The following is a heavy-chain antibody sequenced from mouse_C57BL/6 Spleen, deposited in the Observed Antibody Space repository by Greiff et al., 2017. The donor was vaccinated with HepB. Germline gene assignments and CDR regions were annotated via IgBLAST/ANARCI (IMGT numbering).Heavy chain of an antibody. Sequence: QVQLQQSGAELVRPGTSVKVSCKASGYAFTNYLIEWVKQRPGQGLEWIGVINPGSGGTNYNEKLKGKATLTADKSSSTAYMQLSSLTSEDSAVYFCARRGYYGSSYEGYFDYWGQGTTLTVSS. V-gene: IGHV1-54*01. CDR3: ARRGYYGSSYEGYFDY. CDR1: GYAFTNYL. D-gene: IGHD1-1*01. CDR2: INPGSGGT. J-gene: IGHJ2*01.